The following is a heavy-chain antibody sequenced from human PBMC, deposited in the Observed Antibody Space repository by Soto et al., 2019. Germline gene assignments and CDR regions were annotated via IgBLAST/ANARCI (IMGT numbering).Heavy chain of an antibody. Sequence: QVQLVESGGGVVQPGRSLRLSCVVSGFSLSSYGMHWVRQAPGKGLEWVAVISSGGSNRYYADSVKGRFTISKDTSKKTLFLQMNSLRAEDTALYYCAKDRGQSSGFYYDHGMEVWGHGTTVTVS. J-gene: IGHJ6*02. CDR3: AKDRGQSSGFYYDHGMEV. D-gene: IGHD5-18*01. CDR1: GFSLSSYG. V-gene: IGHV3-30*18. CDR2: ISSGGSNR.